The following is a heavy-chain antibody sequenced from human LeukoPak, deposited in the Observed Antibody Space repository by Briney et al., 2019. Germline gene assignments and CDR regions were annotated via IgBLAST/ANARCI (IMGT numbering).Heavy chain of an antibody. Sequence: GEPLHISFQGSGSRFTSYWIGWARPVPGKGLAWMGIIYPGDSDTRYSSSFQGQVTISADKSISTAYLQWSRLKASDTAMYYCARDANLDMATTDGFDYWGQGPLVTVSS. J-gene: IGHJ4*02. D-gene: IGHD5-24*01. CDR2: IYPGDSDT. CDR3: ARDANLDMATTDGFDY. V-gene: IGHV5-51*01. CDR1: GSRFTSYW.